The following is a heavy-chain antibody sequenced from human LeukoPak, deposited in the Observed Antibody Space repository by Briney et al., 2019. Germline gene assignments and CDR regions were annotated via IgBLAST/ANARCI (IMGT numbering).Heavy chain of an antibody. J-gene: IGHJ4*02. Sequence: SETLSLTCTVSGGSISASSHYWGWIRQPPGKGLEWIATIYYSGTTYYNPSLKSRVTISVDTSKNQFSLNLSSVTAADTAVYYCARRGSGSRGDFDYWGQGTLVTVSS. CDR1: GGSISASSHY. CDR2: IYYSGTT. CDR3: ARRGSGSRGDFDY. V-gene: IGHV4-39*01. D-gene: IGHD2-15*01.